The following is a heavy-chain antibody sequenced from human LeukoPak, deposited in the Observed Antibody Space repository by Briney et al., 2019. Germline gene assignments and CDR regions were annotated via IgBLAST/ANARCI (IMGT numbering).Heavy chain of an antibody. Sequence: SETLSLTCTVSGGSISSYYWSWIRQPPGKGLEWIGYIYYSGSTNYNPSLKSRVTISVDTSKNQFSLELSSVTAADTAVYYCASFHGSSWYYFDYWGQGTLVTVSS. D-gene: IGHD6-13*01. J-gene: IGHJ4*02. CDR3: ASFHGSSWYYFDY. CDR2: IYYSGST. CDR1: GGSISSYY. V-gene: IGHV4-59*01.